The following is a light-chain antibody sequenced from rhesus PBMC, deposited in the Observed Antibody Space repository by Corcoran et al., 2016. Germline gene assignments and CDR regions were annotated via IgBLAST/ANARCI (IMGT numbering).Light chain of an antibody. V-gene: IGKV1S12*01. CDR1: QNIYSN. J-gene: IGKJ4*01. CDR3: QHYYDNPLT. CDR2: AAS. Sequence: DIQMTQSPSALSASVGDRVTISCRASQNIYSNLAWYQQKPGKAPKLLIYAASSLQTGLPSRFSGSGSGTDFTLTISSLQPEDSAAYYCQHYYDNPLTFGGGTKVEIK.